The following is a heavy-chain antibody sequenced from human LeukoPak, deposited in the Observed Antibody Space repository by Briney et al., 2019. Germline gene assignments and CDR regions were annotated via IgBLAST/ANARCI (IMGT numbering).Heavy chain of an antibody. V-gene: IGHV4-39*01. CDR3: ASLGYCSGGSCYLYYYYGMDV. CDR2: SYYSGST. J-gene: IGHJ6*02. Sequence: PAEPLSLTCTVSGGSISSSSYYWGWIRQPPGKGLEWIGSSYYSGSTYSNPSLRSRVTISVDTSKNQFSLKLSSVTAADTAVYYCASLGYCSGGSCYLYYYYGMDVWGQGTTVTVSS. CDR1: GGSISSSSYY. D-gene: IGHD2-15*01.